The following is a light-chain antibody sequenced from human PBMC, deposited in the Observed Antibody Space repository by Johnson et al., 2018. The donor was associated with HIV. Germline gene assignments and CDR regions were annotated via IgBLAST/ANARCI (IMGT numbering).Light chain of an antibody. CDR3: GTWDTSLSAGEV. CDR1: SSNIGNNY. Sequence: VLTQPPSVSAAPGQKVTISCSGSSSNIGNNYVSWYQQLPGTAPKLLIYENNKRPSGIPDRFSGSKSGTSATLGITGLQTGDEADYYCGTWDTSLSAGEVFGTGTKVTVL. J-gene: IGLJ1*01. V-gene: IGLV1-51*02. CDR2: ENN.